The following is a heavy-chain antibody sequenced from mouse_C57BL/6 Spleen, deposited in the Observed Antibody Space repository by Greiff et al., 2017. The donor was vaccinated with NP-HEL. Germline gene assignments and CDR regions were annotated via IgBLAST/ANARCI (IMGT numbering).Heavy chain of an antibody. CDR3: ARRGETGRADWYFDV. V-gene: IGHV1-47*01. D-gene: IGHD4-1*01. J-gene: IGHJ1*03. Sequence: VKLVESGAELVKPGASVKMSCKASGYTFTTYPIEWMKQNHGKSLEWIGNFHPYNDDTKYNEKFKGKATLTVEKSSSTVYLELSRLTSDDSAVYYCARRGETGRADWYFDVWGTGTTVTVSS. CDR2: FHPYNDDT. CDR1: GYTFTTYP.